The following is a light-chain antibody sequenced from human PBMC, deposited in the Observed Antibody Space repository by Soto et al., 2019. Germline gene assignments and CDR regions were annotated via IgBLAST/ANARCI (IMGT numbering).Light chain of an antibody. Sequence: QSVLTQPPSVSGSPGQSVTISCTGTSSDVGSYNRVSWYQQPPGTAPKLMIYEVSNRPSGVPDRFSGSKSGNTASLTISGLQPEDEADYYCNSYTGSSTYVFGTGTKVTVL. CDR2: EVS. J-gene: IGLJ1*01. CDR3: NSYTGSSTYV. CDR1: SSDVGSYNR. V-gene: IGLV2-18*02.